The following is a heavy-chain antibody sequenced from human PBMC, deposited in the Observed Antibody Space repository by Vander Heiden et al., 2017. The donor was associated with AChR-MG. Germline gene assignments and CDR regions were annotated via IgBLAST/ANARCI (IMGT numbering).Heavy chain of an antibody. D-gene: IGHD4-17*01. J-gene: IGHJ4*02. CDR1: GYTFTGFY. V-gene: IGHV1-2*06. CDR2: INPNSGDT. CDR3: ATWSYGDFDY. Sequence: QAQLVQSGAEVKKPGASVKVSCKAFGYTFTGFYMHWVRQAPGQGLEWVGRINPNSGDTNYAQKFQGRVTMTRDTSISTVYMELTRLKSDDTAVYYCATWSYGDFDYWGQGTLVTVSS.